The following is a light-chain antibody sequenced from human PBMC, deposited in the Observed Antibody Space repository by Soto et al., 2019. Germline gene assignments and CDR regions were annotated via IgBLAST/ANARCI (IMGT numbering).Light chain of an antibody. CDR3: QQFGSSFIT. J-gene: IGKJ5*01. V-gene: IGKV3-20*01. CDR2: GAS. CDR1: QNVPVTY. Sequence: EIVLTQSPGTPSLSPGETATLSCRASQNVPVTYLAWYQQKPGQAPSLLVFGASGRAIGIPDRFSGSGSGTDFTLTISRLEPEDFAVYYCQQFGSSFITFGQGTRLEIK.